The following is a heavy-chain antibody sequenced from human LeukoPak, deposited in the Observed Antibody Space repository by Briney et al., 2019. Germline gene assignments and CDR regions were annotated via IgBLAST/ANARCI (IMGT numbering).Heavy chain of an antibody. D-gene: IGHD6-19*01. J-gene: IGHJ4*02. CDR3: ARGLTQWLPRDY. Sequence: TGGSLRLSCAASAFTFSRYWTTWVRQAPGKGLEWVANINEDGSEKYYLDSVRGRFTISRDNAKNSLYLQMDSLRAEDTAVYYCARGLTQWLPRDYWGQGTLVTVSS. CDR2: INEDGSEK. V-gene: IGHV3-7*01. CDR1: AFTFSRYW.